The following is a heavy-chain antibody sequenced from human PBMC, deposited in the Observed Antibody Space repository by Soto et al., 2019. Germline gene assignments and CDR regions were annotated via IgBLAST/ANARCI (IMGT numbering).Heavy chain of an antibody. D-gene: IGHD1-1*01. J-gene: IGHJ3*02. V-gene: IGHV1-18*01. CDR3: ARVQGTPKLTAAFDI. CDR2: ISAYNGNT. CDR1: GYTFTSYG. Sequence: VASVKVSCKASGYTFTSYGISWVRQAPGQGLEWMGWISAYNGNTNYAQKLQGRVTMTTDTSTSTAYMELRSLRSDDTAVYYCARVQGTPKLTAAFDIWGQGTMVTVSS.